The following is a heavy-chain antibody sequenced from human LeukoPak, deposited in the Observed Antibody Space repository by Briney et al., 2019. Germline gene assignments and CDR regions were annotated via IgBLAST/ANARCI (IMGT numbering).Heavy chain of an antibody. CDR3: ARASGDTAMVTSPDYFDY. J-gene: IGHJ4*02. D-gene: IGHD5-18*01. V-gene: IGHV4-59*01. Sequence: SETLSLTCTVSGGSISSYYWSWIRQPPGKGLEWIGDIYYSGSTNYNPSLKSRVTISVDTSKNQFSLKLSSVTAADTAVYYCARASGDTAMVTSPDYFDYWGQGTLVTVSS. CDR2: IYYSGST. CDR1: GGSISSYY.